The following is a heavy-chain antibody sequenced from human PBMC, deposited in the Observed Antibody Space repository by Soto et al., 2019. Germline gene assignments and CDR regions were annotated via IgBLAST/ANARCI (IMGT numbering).Heavy chain of an antibody. D-gene: IGHD3-10*01. Sequence: PGGSLKLSCAASGFTFSSYTMSWVRQAPGKGLEWVSTISGSGGSTYYADSVKGRFTISRDNSKNTLYLQMNSLRAEDTAVYYCAKDRNYFGSGSYYRVPYGMDVWGQGTTVTVSS. CDR2: ISGSGGST. CDR1: GFTFSSYT. CDR3: AKDRNYFGSGSYYRVPYGMDV. V-gene: IGHV3-23*01. J-gene: IGHJ6*02.